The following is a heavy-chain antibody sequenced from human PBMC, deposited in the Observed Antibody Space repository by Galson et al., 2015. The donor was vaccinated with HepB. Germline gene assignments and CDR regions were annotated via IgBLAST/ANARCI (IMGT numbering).Heavy chain of an antibody. D-gene: IGHD2-2*01. CDR1: GGSFSGYF. CDR2: INHSGST. V-gene: IGHV4-34*01. J-gene: IGHJ5*02. Sequence: SETLSLTCAVYGGSFSGYFWTWIRHPPGKGLEWIGEINHSGSTNYNPSLRSRVTISVDTSKKQFSLKLTSLTAADTAVYYCARGASTPYCSSTSCYVSFDPWGQGTLVTVSS. CDR3: ARGASTPYCSSTSCYVSFDP.